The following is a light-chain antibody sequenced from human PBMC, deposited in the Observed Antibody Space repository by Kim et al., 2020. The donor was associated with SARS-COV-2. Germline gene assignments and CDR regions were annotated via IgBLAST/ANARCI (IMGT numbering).Light chain of an antibody. CDR3: QQYNSYIT. J-gene: IGKJ5*01. V-gene: IGKV1-5*03. CDR2: KAS. Sequence: AASVGDRVTITCRASQSISSWLAWYQQKPGKAPRLLIYKASSLESGVPSRFSGSGSGTEFTLTISSLQPDDFATYYCQQYNSYITFGQGTRLEIK. CDR1: QSISSW.